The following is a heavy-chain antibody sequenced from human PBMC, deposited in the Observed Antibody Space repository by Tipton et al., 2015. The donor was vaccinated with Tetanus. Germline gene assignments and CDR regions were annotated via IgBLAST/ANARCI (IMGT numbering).Heavy chain of an antibody. J-gene: IGHJ4*02. D-gene: IGHD3-9*01. CDR3: ARYRTHNYDILTGYYKGLRAFDY. CDR1: GGSVSSGGYY. CDR2: IYYSGST. Sequence: TLSLTCTVSGGSVSSGGYYWSWIRQHPGKGLEWIGYIYYSGSTYYNPSLKSRVTISVDTSKNQFSLKLSSVTAADTAVYYCARYRTHNYDILTGYYKGLRAFDYWGQGTLVTVSS. V-gene: IGHV4-31*03.